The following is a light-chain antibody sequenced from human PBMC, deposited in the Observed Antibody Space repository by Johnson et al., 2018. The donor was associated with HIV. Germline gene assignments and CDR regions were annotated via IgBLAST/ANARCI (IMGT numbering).Light chain of an antibody. CDR1: SSNIGNNY. Sequence: HSVLTQPPSVSAAPGQKVTISCSGSSSNIGNNYVSWYQQLPGTVPKLLIYDNNKRPSGIPDRFSGSKSGTSATLGITGLQTGDEADYYCGTWDSSLSAHYVFGTGTKVTGL. CDR3: GTWDSSLSAHYV. V-gene: IGLV1-51*01. CDR2: DNN. J-gene: IGLJ1*01.